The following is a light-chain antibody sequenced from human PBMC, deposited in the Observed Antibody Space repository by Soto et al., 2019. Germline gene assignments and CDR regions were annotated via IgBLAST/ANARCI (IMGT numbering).Light chain of an antibody. CDR2: AAS. J-gene: IGKJ4*01. CDR1: QGIRND. V-gene: IGKV1-17*01. CDR3: TQHNSYPVT. Sequence: DIQMTQSPSSLSASIGDRVTITCRASQGIRNDLAWYQQRPGKAPKRLIYAASTLQSGVPSRFNGNGAATEFTLTIDSLQSEDFATYYCTQHNSYPVTFGGGTKVEIK.